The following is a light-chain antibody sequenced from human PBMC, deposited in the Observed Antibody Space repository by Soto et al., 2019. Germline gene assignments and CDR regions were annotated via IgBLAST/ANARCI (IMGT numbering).Light chain of an antibody. CDR2: KAS. J-gene: IGKJ1*01. CDR3: QQYNSYSPWT. CDR1: QSISAW. Sequence: DIQMTQSPSTLSASVGDRVSINCRASQSISAWLAWYQQKPGKAPRLLIYKASTLEIGVPSRFGGGGSGTEFTLTISGLQPDDFATYYCQQYNSYSPWTFGPGTKVDIK. V-gene: IGKV1-5*03.